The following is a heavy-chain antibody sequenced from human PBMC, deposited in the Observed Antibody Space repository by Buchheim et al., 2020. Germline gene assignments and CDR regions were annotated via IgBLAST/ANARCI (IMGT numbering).Heavy chain of an antibody. V-gene: IGHV1-69*01. CDR3: GRLEYCSSTSCPTRYYYYYYGMDV. CDR2: IIPIFGTA. D-gene: IGHD2-2*01. J-gene: IGHJ6*02. Sequence: QVQLVQSGAEVKKPGSSVKVSCKASGGTFRSYAISWVRQAPGQGLEWMGGIIPIFGTANYAQKFQGRVTITADESTGTAYMDLGNLRSEKTAVYYCGRLEYCSSTSCPTRYYYYYYGMDVWGQGTT. CDR1: GGTFRSYA.